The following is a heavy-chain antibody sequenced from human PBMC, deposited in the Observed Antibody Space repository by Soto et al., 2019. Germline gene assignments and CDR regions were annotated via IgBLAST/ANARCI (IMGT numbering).Heavy chain of an antibody. CDR2: ISAYNGNT. CDR3: ARCRMTGENYYDSSGYDY. Sequence: ASVKVSCKASGYTFTSYGISWVRQAPGQGLEWMGWISAYNGNTNYAQKLHGRVTMTTDTSTSTAYMELRSLRSDDTAVYYCARCRMTGENYYDSSGYDYWGQGTLVTVSS. CDR1: GYTFTSYG. V-gene: IGHV1-18*01. J-gene: IGHJ4*02. D-gene: IGHD3-22*01.